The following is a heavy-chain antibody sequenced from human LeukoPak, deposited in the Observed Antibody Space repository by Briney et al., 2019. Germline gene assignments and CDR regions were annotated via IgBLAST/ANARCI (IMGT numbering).Heavy chain of an antibody. CDR3: ARSMPRYSYGYPATKYFDL. D-gene: IGHD5-18*01. J-gene: IGHJ2*01. CDR2: IFYSGNT. CDR1: GGSINSSSYY. Sequence: SETLSLTCTVSGGSINSSSYYWGWIRQPPGKGLEWIGSIFYSGNTYDNPSLKSRVTISVDTSKNQFSLKLNSVTAADTAVYYCARSMPRYSYGYPATKYFDLWGRGTLVTVSS. V-gene: IGHV4-39*01.